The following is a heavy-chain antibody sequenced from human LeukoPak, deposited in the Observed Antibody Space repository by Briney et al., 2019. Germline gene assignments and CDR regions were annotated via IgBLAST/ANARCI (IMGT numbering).Heavy chain of an antibody. CDR2: ISYDGSNK. CDR3: SRVGSSSLRDWFDP. Sequence: GGSLRLSCAASGFTFSSHAMNWVRQAPGKGLEWVAVISYDGSNKYYVDSVKGRFTISRDNSKNALYLQMNSLRAEDTAVYYCSRVGSSSLRDWFDPWGQGTLVTVSS. J-gene: IGHJ5*02. D-gene: IGHD2-2*01. V-gene: IGHV3-30*04. CDR1: GFTFSSHA.